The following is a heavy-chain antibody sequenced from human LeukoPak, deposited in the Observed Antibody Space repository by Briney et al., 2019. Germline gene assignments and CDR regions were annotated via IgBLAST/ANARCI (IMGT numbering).Heavy chain of an antibody. D-gene: IGHD3-22*01. CDR3: AKDSSGYYDGAFDI. Sequence: GGSLRLSCAASGFTFSDYYMSWIRQAPGKGLEWVSGINWNGGSTGYADSVKGRFTISRGNAKNSLFLQVNSLRAEDTALYYCAKDSSGYYDGAFDIWGQGTMVTVSS. V-gene: IGHV3-20*04. CDR1: GFTFSDYY. CDR2: INWNGGST. J-gene: IGHJ3*02.